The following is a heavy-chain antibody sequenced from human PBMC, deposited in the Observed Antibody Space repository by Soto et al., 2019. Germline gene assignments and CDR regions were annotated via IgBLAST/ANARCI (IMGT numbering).Heavy chain of an antibody. Sequence: EVQLVESGGGLVKPGGSLRLSCAASAFTFSSYSLNWVRQAPGRGLEWVSSISGTGNYIYYADSVRGRFTISRDNAKNSVSLQMDSLTADDTAVYYCARGSEHWLWYFDLWGRGTLVTVS. CDR3: ARGSEHWLWYFDL. D-gene: IGHD6-19*01. CDR2: ISGTGNYI. V-gene: IGHV3-21*06. CDR1: AFTFSSYS. J-gene: IGHJ2*01.